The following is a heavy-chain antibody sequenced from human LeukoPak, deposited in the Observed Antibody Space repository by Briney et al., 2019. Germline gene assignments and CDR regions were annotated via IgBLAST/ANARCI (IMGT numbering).Heavy chain of an antibody. CDR3: ARGKVVVRGVNWESWFDP. J-gene: IGHJ5*02. CDR2: ISAYNGNT. Sequence: ASVKVSCMASGYTFTSYGISWVRQAPGQGLEWMGWISAYNGNTNYAQKLQGRVTMTTDTSTSTAYMELRSLRSDDTAVYYCARGKVVVRGVNWESWFDPWGQGTLVTVSS. V-gene: IGHV1-18*01. CDR1: GYTFTSYG. D-gene: IGHD3-10*01.